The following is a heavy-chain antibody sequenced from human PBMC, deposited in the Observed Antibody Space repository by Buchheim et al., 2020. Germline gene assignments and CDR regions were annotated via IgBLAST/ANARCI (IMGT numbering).Heavy chain of an antibody. Sequence: QVQLVESGGGVVQPGRSLRLSCAASGFTFSSYGMHWVRQAPGKGLEWVAVIWYDGSNKYYADSVKGRFTISRDNSKNTLYLQMNSLRAEDTAVYYCARDARVLRYFDWLPTKPDYWGQGTL. V-gene: IGHV3-33*01. CDR2: IWYDGSNK. CDR3: ARDARVLRYFDWLPTKPDY. CDR1: GFTFSSYG. D-gene: IGHD3-9*01. J-gene: IGHJ4*02.